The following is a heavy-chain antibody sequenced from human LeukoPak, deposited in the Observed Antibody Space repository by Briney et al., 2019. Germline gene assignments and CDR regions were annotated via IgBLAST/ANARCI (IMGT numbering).Heavy chain of an antibody. Sequence: GGSLRLSCAASGFTFSSYARSWVRQAPGKGLEWVAAISGSGGSTYYAYSVKGRFTISRYNSKNTLYLQMNSLRAEDTAVYYCAKDARYYDILTGYLKALDIWGQGTMVTVSS. CDR3: AKDARYYDILTGYLKALDI. CDR1: GFTFSSYA. J-gene: IGHJ3*02. V-gene: IGHV3-23*01. CDR2: ISGSGGST. D-gene: IGHD3-9*01.